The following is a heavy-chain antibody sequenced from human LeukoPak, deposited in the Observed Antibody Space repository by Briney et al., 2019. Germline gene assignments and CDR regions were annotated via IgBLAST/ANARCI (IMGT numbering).Heavy chain of an antibody. CDR2: ISPNGVIT. CDR1: GFTFSSHG. D-gene: IGHD3-16*02. V-gene: IGHV3-23*01. Sequence: PGGSLRLSCAASGFTFSSHGMNWVRQAPGKGLEWVSGISPNGVITYYADSVKGRFTISRDNSKVTVYLQMNSLRPEDTAVYYCATSLTSGAFDIWGQGTMVTVSS. CDR3: ATSLTSGAFDI. J-gene: IGHJ3*02.